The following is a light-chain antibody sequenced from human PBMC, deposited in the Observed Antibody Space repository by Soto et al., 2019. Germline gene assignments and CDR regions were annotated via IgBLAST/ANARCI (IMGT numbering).Light chain of an antibody. CDR1: QSILTY. CDR2: GAS. Sequence: DIHMTQSPSSLSASVGDRVTIACRASQSILTYLNWYQQTAGKAPKLLIFGASSLHSGVPSRFSASGSGTDFSLTISSLQPEDFATYYCQQTYSSPHTFGQGTKLEIK. V-gene: IGKV1-39*01. J-gene: IGKJ2*01. CDR3: QQTYSSPHT.